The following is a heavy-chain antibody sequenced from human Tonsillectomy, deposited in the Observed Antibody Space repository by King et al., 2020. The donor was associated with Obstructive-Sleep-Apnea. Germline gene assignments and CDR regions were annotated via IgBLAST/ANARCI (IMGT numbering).Heavy chain of an antibody. J-gene: IGHJ4*02. V-gene: IGHV3-23*04. Sequence: VQLVESGGGLVQPGGSLRLSCAASGFTFSTHAMSWVRQAPGKGLEWVSTISGSGAGTYYADSAKGRFTISRDNSKNTLYLQMNSLRAEDTAVYYCAKDRSGWTPFDYWGQGTLVTVSS. CDR1: GFTFSTHA. CDR3: AKDRSGWTPFDY. D-gene: IGHD6-19*01. CDR2: ISGSGAGT.